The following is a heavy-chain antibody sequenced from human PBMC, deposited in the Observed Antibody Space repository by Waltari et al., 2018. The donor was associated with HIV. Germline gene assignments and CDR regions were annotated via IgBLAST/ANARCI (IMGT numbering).Heavy chain of an antibody. CDR3: ARHSGSMGGAFDV. CDR1: GGSVTHYY. J-gene: IGHJ3*01. CDR2: LYHSGST. V-gene: IGHV4-59*08. Sequence: QLQLQESGPGLAKPAETLSPTRTVPGGSVTHYYWSWTRQPPGKGLEWIGYLYHSGSTNDNPPLKSRVTTSVDTSKNRFSLNLTSVTAADTAVYYCARHSGSMGGAFDVWGQGTMVTVSS. D-gene: IGHD3-10*01.